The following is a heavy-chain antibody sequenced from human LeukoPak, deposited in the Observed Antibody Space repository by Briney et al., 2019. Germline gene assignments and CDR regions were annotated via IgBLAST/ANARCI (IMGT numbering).Heavy chain of an antibody. D-gene: IGHD3-22*01. V-gene: IGHV4-61*01. CDR2: MSPSGTT. CDR3: ARGQDDRSGTFDY. Sequence: SETLSLTCTVSGDSVSSGNYYLSWIRQPPGKGLDWITYMSPSGTTKYNPSLKSRVTTSVDTSRTQFSLRLSSVTAADTAVYYCARGQDDRSGTFDYWGQGILVAVSS. J-gene: IGHJ4*02. CDR1: GDSVSSGNYY.